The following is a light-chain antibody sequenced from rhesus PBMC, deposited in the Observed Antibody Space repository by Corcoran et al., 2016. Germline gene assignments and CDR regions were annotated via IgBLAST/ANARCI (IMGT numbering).Light chain of an antibody. Sequence: EIVMTQSPATLSLSPGERATLSCRASQSVSSSLAWYQQKPGQAPKLLIYGASSRATGIPDRFRGRGSGTEFTRTISSLEPEDVGVYYCQQDYSWPLTFGGGTKVELK. J-gene: IGKJ4*01. V-gene: IGKV3-42*01. CDR2: GAS. CDR1: QSVSSS. CDR3: QQDYSWPLT.